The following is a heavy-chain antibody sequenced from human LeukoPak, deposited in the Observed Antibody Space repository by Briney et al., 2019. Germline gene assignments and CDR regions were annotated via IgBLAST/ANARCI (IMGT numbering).Heavy chain of an antibody. Sequence: GGSLRLSCAASGFTFSSYAMSWVRQAPGKGLEWVSAISGSGGSTYYADSVKGRFTISRDNSKNTLYLQMNSLRAEDTAVYYCAEDQRGKCSGGSCLMDYWGQGTLVTVSS. V-gene: IGHV3-23*01. CDR2: ISGSGGST. D-gene: IGHD2-15*01. J-gene: IGHJ4*02. CDR3: AEDQRGKCSGGSCLMDY. CDR1: GFTFSSYA.